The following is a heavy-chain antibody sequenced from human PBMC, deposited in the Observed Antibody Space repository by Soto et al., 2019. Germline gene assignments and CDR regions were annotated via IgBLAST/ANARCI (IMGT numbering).Heavy chain of an antibody. Sequence: ASVKVSCKASGYTFTSYDIYWVRQATGQGLEWMGWTNPNTGNSGYAQKFQGRVTMTSDTSISTAHMELSSLRSEDTAVYYCARRAETNGWNGFGADKYYFDFWGQGTLVTVS. CDR2: TNPNTGNS. D-gene: IGHD1-1*01. CDR1: GYTFTSYD. J-gene: IGHJ4*02. CDR3: ARRAETNGWNGFGADKYYFDF. V-gene: IGHV1-8*01.